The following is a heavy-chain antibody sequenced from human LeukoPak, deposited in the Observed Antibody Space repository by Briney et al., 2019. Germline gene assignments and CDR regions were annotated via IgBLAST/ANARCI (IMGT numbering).Heavy chain of an antibody. CDR3: ARDRGQWYVHIGLGNYYYYGMDV. J-gene: IGHJ6*02. V-gene: IGHV3-21*01. CDR1: GFTFSSYS. Sequence: PGGSLRLSCAASGFTFSSYSMNWVRQAPGKGLEWVSSISSSSSYIYYADSVKGRFTISRDNAKNSLYLQMNSLRAEDTAVYYCARDRGQWYVHIGLGNYYYYGMDVWGQGTTVTVSS. D-gene: IGHD2-21*01. CDR2: ISSSSSYI.